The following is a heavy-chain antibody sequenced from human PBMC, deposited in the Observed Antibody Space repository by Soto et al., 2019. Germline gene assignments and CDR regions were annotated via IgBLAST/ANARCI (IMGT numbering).Heavy chain of an antibody. J-gene: IGHJ6*04. CDR3: ARDHRRSWAYYYYYGMDV. CDR1: GYTFTGYY. Sequence: ASVKVSCKASGYTFTGYYMHWVRQAPGQGLEWMGWINPNSGGTNYAQKFKGRVTMTRDTSISTAYMELNRLRSDDTAVYYCARDHRRSWAYYYYYGMDVWGKGTKATVSS. CDR2: INPNSGGT. V-gene: IGHV1-2*02. D-gene: IGHD6-13*01.